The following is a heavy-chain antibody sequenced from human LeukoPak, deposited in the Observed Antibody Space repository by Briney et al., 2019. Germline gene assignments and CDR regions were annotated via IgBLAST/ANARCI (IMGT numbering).Heavy chain of an antibody. CDR1: GGSFSGYY. J-gene: IGHJ4*02. CDR2: INHSEST. V-gene: IGHV4-34*01. D-gene: IGHD5-18*01. CDR3: ARSRSYGYRDVDY. Sequence: SETLSLTCAVYGGSFSGYYWSWIRQPPGKGLEWIGEINHSESTNYNPSLKSRVTISVDTSKNQFSLKLSSVTAADTAVYYCARSRSYGYRDVDYWGQGTLVTVSS.